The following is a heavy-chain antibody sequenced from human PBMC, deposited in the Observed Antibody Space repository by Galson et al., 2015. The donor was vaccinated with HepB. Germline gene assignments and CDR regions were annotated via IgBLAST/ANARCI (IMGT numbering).Heavy chain of an antibody. Sequence: SLRLSCAASGFTFSSSAMHWVRRAPGKGLECVAVISYDGNNKYYADSVKGRLPISRDNSKNTLSPQMSSLRAEDTAVYYCARAPETRYYDSSGYYSDAFDIWGQGTMVTVSS. J-gene: IGHJ3*02. CDR1: GFTFSSSA. CDR2: ISYDGNNK. CDR3: ARAPETRYYDSSGYYSDAFDI. D-gene: IGHD3-22*01. V-gene: IGHV3-30-3*01.